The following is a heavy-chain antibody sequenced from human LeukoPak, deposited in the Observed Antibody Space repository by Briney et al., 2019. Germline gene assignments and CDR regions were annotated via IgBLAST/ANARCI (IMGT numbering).Heavy chain of an antibody. CDR2: ISAYNGNT. CDR3: ARELEQWLVDY. J-gene: IGHJ4*02. CDR1: NSTFSG. V-gene: IGHV1-18*01. D-gene: IGHD6-19*01. Sequence: ASVKVSFKASNSTFSGMSWVRQAPGQGLKWMGWISAYNGNTNYAQKLQGRVTMTTDTSTSTAYMELRSLRSDDTAVYYCARELEQWLVDYWGQGTLVTVSS.